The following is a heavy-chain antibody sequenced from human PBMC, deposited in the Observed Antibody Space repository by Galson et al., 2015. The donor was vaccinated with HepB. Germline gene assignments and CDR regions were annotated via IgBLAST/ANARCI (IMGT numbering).Heavy chain of an antibody. J-gene: IGHJ5*02. CDR1: GYTFTSYY. Sequence: SVKVSCKASGYTFTSYYMHWVRQAPGQGLEWMGIINPSGGSTSYAQKFQGRVTMTRDTSTSTVYMELSSLRSEDTAVYYCARRGIAAAGTLDPWGQGTLVTVSS. V-gene: IGHV1-46*03. D-gene: IGHD6-13*01. CDR3: ARRGIAAAGTLDP. CDR2: INPSGGST.